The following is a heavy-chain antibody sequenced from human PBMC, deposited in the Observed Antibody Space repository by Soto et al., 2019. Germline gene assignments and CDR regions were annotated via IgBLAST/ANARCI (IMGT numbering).Heavy chain of an antibody. Sequence: GGSLRLSCAASGFTFSSYSMNWVRQAPGKGLEWVSSISSSSSYIYYADSVKGRFTISRDNAKNSLYLQMNSLRAEDTAVYYCARGVGSSSWYPYFDYRGQGTLVTVSS. CDR3: ARGVGSSSWYPYFDY. CDR2: ISSSSSYI. CDR1: GFTFSSYS. D-gene: IGHD6-13*01. J-gene: IGHJ4*02. V-gene: IGHV3-21*01.